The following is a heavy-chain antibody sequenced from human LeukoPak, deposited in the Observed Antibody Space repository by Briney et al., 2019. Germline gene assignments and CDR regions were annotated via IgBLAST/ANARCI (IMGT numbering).Heavy chain of an antibody. J-gene: IGHJ4*02. CDR2: FDPEDGET. Sequence: ASVKVSCKVSGYTITELSMHWVRQAPGKGLEWMGGFDPEDGETIYAQKFQGRVTMTEDTSTDTAYMELSSLRSEDTAVYYCATDRGKLWLLGGFDYWGQGTLVTVSS. V-gene: IGHV1-24*01. D-gene: IGHD5-18*01. CDR3: ATDRGKLWLLGGFDY. CDR1: GYTITELS.